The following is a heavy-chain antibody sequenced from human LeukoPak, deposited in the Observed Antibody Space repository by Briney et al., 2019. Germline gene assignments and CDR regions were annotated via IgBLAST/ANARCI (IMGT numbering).Heavy chain of an antibody. CDR2: IYHSGST. CDR3: ARESHCSSTSCRYNRFDP. J-gene: IGHJ5*02. V-gene: IGHV4-30-2*01. Sequence: SETLSLTCAVSGGSISSGGYSWSWIRQPPGKGLEWIGYIYHSGSTYYNPSLKSRVTISVDRSKNQFSLKLSSVTAADTAVYYCARESHCSSTSCRYNRFDPWGQGTLVTVSS. CDR1: GGSISSGGYS. D-gene: IGHD2-2*01.